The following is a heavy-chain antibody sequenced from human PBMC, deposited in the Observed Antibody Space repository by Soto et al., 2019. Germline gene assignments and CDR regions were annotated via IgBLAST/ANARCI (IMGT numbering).Heavy chain of an antibody. CDR2: IKQDGSEK. CDR1: GFTFSSYW. CDR3: ARDGSYYDFWSGLYYYYGMDV. V-gene: IGHV3-7*03. D-gene: IGHD3-3*01. J-gene: IGHJ6*02. Sequence: PGGSLRLSCAASGFTFSSYWMSWVRQAPGKGLEWVANIKQDGSEKYYVDSVKGRFTISRDNAKNSLYLQMNSLRAEDTAVYYCARDGSYYDFWSGLYYYYGMDVWGQGTTVTV.